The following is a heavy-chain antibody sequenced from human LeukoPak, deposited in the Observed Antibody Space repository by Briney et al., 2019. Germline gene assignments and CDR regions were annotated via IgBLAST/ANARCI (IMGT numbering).Heavy chain of an antibody. CDR3: ARVQTDSRFDY. D-gene: IGHD2-21*02. CDR2: VFASGST. J-gene: IGHJ4*02. V-gene: IGHV4-61*02. CDR1: GGSIRSGSYY. Sequence: PSETLSLTCTVSGGSIRSGSYYWSWIRQPAGKGLEWIGRVFASGSTNYNPSLKSRVTMSVDTSKNQFSLKLRSVTAADTAVYYCARVQTDSRFDYWGQGTLVTVSS.